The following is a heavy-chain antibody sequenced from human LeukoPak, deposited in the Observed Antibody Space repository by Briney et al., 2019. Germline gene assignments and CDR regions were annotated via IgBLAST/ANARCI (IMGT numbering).Heavy chain of an antibody. J-gene: IGHJ4*02. D-gene: IGHD4-11*01. CDR2: LNHSGST. Sequence: PSETLSLTCAVYGGSFSGYYWSWIRQPPGKGREGSGELNHSGSTNYNPSLKSRVTISVDTSKNQFSLKLSSVTAADTAVYYCARSRYSNYGVFDYWGQGTLVTVSS. V-gene: IGHV4-34*01. CDR1: GGSFSGYY. CDR3: ARSRYSNYGVFDY.